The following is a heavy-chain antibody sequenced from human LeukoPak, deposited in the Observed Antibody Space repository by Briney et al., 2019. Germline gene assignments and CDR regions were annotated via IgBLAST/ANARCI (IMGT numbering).Heavy chain of an antibody. D-gene: IGHD1-26*01. V-gene: IGHV3-7*01. CDR3: ARDVVGSLDY. CDR1: VFTFSTYW. Sequence: GGSLRLSCAASVFTFSTYWMACVRQAPGKGLEWVANIKGDESARHQADSVKGRFTISRDNTQNSVYLQMSSLRGEDTAVYYCARDVVGSLDYWGQGSLVTVSS. CDR2: IKGDESAR. J-gene: IGHJ4*02.